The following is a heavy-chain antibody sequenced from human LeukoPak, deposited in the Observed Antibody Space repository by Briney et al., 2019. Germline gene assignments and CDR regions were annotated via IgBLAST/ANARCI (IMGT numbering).Heavy chain of an antibody. CDR2: IKQDGSEK. CDR3: TRDRSRAEDD. J-gene: IGHJ4*02. Sequence: PGGSLRLSCAASGFTFSSYWMNCVRQALGEGREWVANIKQDGSEKYYVDCVKGRFTISRDNANNLLYLQMNSLRGEDTAVYYCTRDRSRAEDDWGQGTLVTVSS. V-gene: IGHV3-7*01. D-gene: IGHD1-14*01. CDR1: GFTFSSYW.